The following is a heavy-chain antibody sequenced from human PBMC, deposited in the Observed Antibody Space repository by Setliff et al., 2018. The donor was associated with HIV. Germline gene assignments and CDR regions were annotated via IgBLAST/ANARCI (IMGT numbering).Heavy chain of an antibody. CDR1: GYRFNSHW. CDR2: IYPGDSET. V-gene: IGHV5-51*07. CDR3: AREIRTIEGGALDI. Sequence: GESLKISCKGVGYRFNSHWIAWVHQMPGKGLEWMGNIYPGDSETRYSPSFHGQVTFSADTTVDTAYLQWSTLKSSDTAMYYCAREIRTIEGGALDIWGQGTSVTVSS. D-gene: IGHD3-16*01. J-gene: IGHJ3*02.